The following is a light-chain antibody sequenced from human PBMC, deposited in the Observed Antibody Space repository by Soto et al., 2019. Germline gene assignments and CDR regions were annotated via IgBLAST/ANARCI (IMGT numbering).Light chain of an antibody. CDR3: GSYASNIYV. CDR2: DVD. J-gene: IGLJ1*01. Sequence: QSALTQPPSASGSPGQSVTISCTGTTSDVGGYNYVSWYQQHPGKAPKLLVYDVDKRPSGVPDRFSGSKSGNTASLTVSGLQAEDEADYYCGSYASNIYVFGTGTKLTVL. V-gene: IGLV2-8*01. CDR1: TSDVGGYNY.